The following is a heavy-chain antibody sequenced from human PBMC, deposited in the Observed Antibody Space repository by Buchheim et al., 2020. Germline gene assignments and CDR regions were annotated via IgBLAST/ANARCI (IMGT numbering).Heavy chain of an antibody. CDR3: ARHRAYDSSGYVFDY. CDR2: IWYDGSNK. CDR1: GFTFSSYG. Sequence: QVQLVESGGGVVQPGRSLRLSCAASGFTFSSYGMHWVRQAPGKGLEWVAVIWYDGSNKYYADSVKGRFTISRDNSKTTLYLQMNSLRAEDTAVYYCARHRAYDSSGYVFDYWGQGTL. D-gene: IGHD3-22*01. J-gene: IGHJ4*02. V-gene: IGHV3-33*01.